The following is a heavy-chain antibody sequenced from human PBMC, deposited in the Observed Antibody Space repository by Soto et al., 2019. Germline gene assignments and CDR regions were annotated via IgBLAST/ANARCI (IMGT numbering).Heavy chain of an antibody. CDR1: GYTFTSYG. CDR2: ISAHNGNT. CDR3: ARGRYGDY. J-gene: IGHJ4*02. D-gene: IGHD1-1*01. Sequence: QVHLVQSGAEVKKPGASVKVSCKASGYTFTSYGITWVRQAPGQGLEWMGWISAHNGNTDYAQKLQGRVIVTRDTSTSTCYMELRSLRSDDTAVYYCARGRYGDYWGQGALVTVSS. V-gene: IGHV1-18*01.